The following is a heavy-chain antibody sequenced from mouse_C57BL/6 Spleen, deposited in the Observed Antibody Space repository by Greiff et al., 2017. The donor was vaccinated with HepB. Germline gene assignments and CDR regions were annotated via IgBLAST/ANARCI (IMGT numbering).Heavy chain of an antibody. CDR1: GFTFSSYA. CDR3: ARAPNWEDY. CDR2: ISDGGSYT. V-gene: IGHV5-4*03. Sequence: EVKLVESGGGLVKPGGSLKLSCAASGFTFSSYAMSWVRQTPEKRLEWVATISDGGSYTYYPDNVKGRFTISRDNAKNNLYLQMSHLKSEDTAMYYCARAPNWEDYWGQGTTLTVSS. J-gene: IGHJ2*01. D-gene: IGHD4-1*02.